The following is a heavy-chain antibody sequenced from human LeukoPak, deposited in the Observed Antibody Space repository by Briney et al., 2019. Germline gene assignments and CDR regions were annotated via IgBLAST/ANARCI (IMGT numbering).Heavy chain of an antibody. CDR1: GFTFSSYG. J-gene: IGHJ2*01. V-gene: IGHV3-30*02. CDR2: IRYDGSNK. Sequence: GGSLRLSCAASGFTFSSYGMHWVRQAPGKGLEWVAFIRYDGSNKYYADSVKGRFTISRDNSKNTLYLQMNSLRPEDTAVYYCAKDHGAAAGLNWYFDLWGRGTLVTVSS. D-gene: IGHD6-13*01. CDR3: AKDHGAAAGLNWYFDL.